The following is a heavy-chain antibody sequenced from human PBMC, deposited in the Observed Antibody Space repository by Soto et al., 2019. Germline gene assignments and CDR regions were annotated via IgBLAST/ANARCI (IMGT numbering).Heavy chain of an antibody. J-gene: IGHJ2*01. D-gene: IGHD2-21*02. CDR3: ARGGRAYCGGDCYWYFDL. CDR2: IIPILGIA. V-gene: IGHV1-69*02. CDR1: GGTFSSYT. Sequence: QVQLVQSGAEVKKPGSSVKVSCKASGGTFSSYTISWVRQAPGQGLEWMGRIIPILGIANYAQKFQGRVTITADKSTSTAYMELSSLRSEDTAVYYCARGGRAYCGGDCYWYFDLWGRGTLVTVSS.